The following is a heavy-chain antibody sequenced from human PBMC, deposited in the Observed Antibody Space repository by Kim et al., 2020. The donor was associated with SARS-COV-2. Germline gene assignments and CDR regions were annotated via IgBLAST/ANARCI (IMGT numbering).Heavy chain of an antibody. J-gene: IGHJ4*02. Sequence: GGSLRLSCAASGFTFINTWMSWVRQAPGKGLEWVGRIKSNLVGGAADYGAPVKGRFSLSRNDSKNTIYLQRNSLKSGDTAVYYCTTGFGDGESHWGQGTLVTVSS. CDR1: GFTFINTW. CDR3: TTGFGDGESH. D-gene: IGHD3-16*01. V-gene: IGHV3-15*01. CDR2: IKSNLVGGAA.